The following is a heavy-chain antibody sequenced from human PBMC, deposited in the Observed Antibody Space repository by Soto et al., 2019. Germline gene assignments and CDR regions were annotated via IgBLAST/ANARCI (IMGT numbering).Heavy chain of an antibody. V-gene: IGHV3-30-3*01. Sequence: GGSLRLSCAASGFTFSPYAMHWVRQAPGKGLEWVSVISFDGSNKYYADSVKGRFTISRDNSEKKLYLQMNRLTAEDTAVYYCAKDGDRGSYFFDYWGQGTLVTVS. CDR2: ISFDGSNK. J-gene: IGHJ4*02. CDR3: AKDGDRGSYFFDY. D-gene: IGHD1-26*01. CDR1: GFTFSPYA.